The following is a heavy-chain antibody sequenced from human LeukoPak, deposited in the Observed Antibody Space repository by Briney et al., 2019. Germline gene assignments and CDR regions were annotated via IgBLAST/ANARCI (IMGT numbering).Heavy chain of an antibody. D-gene: IGHD3-3*01. J-gene: IGHJ4*02. CDR3: AKADWSGPPGT. CDR1: GFTFSSYA. CDR2: ISGSGGST. Sequence: GGSLRLSCAASGFTFSSYAMSWVRQAPGKGLEWVPAISGSGGSTYYADSVKGRFTISRDNSKNTLYLQMNNLRVEDTAVYYCAKADWSGPPGTWGQGTLVTVSS. V-gene: IGHV3-23*01.